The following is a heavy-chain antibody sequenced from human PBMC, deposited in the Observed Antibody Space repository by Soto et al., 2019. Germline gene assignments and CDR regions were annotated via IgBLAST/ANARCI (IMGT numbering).Heavy chain of an antibody. Sequence: TSETLSLTCAVYGGSFSGYYWSWIRQPPGKGLEWIAEINHSGSTNYNPSLKSRVTISVDTSKNQFSLKVSSVTAADTAVYYCARVGTPRPFDYWSQGTLVTVSS. D-gene: IGHD6-25*01. V-gene: IGHV4-34*01. J-gene: IGHJ4*02. CDR2: INHSGST. CDR3: ARVGTPRPFDY. CDR1: GGSFSGYY.